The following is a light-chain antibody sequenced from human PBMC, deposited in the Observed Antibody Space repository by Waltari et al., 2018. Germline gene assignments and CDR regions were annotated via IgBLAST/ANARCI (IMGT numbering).Light chain of an antibody. Sequence: DIVMTQSPDSLAVSLGERATIKCKSSQSVLYSNNKNNLAWYQQKPGQPPKLLIYWASTRESGVPDRFSGSGSGTDFTLTISSLQAEDVAVYYCHQYYTTPPSFGGGTKVEIK. J-gene: IGKJ4*01. CDR2: WAS. V-gene: IGKV4-1*01. CDR1: QSVLYSNNKNN. CDR3: HQYYTTPPS.